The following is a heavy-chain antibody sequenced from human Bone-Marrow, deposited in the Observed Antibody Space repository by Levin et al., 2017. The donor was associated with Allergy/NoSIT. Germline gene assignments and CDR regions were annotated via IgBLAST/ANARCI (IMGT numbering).Heavy chain of an antibody. CDR1: GGSISSYY. J-gene: IGHJ4*02. CDR3: ARNHYAYDY. V-gene: IGHV4-59*08. D-gene: IGHD1-14*01. CDR2: IHYSGST. Sequence: SETLSLTCTVSGGSISSYYWSWIRRPPGKGLEWIGYIHYSGSTNYNPSLKSRVTISVDTSKNQFSLKLSSVTAADTAVYYCARNHYAYDYWGQGTLVTVSS.